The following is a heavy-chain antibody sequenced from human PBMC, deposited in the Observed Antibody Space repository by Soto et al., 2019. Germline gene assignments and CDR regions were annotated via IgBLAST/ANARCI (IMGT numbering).Heavy chain of an antibody. CDR3: TKRPAVTTSGCFDY. CDR2: INGRGDDI. Sequence: GGSLRLSCAASGFTFSSYAMSWVRQAPGKGLEWVSSINGRGDDIFYADSVKGRFTVSRDNSKSTLFLQMNSLRADDTAVYYCTKRPAVTTSGCFDYWGQGTLVTVSS. D-gene: IGHD4-17*01. J-gene: IGHJ4*02. V-gene: IGHV3-23*01. CDR1: GFTFSSYA.